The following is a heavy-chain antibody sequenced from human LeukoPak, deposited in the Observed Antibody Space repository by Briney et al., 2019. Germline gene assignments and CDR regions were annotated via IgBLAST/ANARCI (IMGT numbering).Heavy chain of an antibody. CDR1: GYTFTSHA. CDR2: INAGNGNT. CDR3: ASNPTKYCSGGSCYSGWFDP. D-gene: IGHD2-15*01. J-gene: IGHJ5*02. Sequence: ASVKVSCKASGYTFTSHAMHWVRQAPGQRLEWMGWINAGNGNTKYSQKFQGRVTITRDTSASTAYMELSSLRSEDTAVYYCASNPTKYCSGGSCYSGWFDPWGQGTLVTVSS. V-gene: IGHV1-3*01.